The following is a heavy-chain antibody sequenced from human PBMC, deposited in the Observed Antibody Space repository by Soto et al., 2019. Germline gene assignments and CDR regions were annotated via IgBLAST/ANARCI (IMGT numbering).Heavy chain of an antibody. J-gene: IGHJ6*02. D-gene: IGHD2-2*01. Sequence: GGSLRLSCVASGFTFSDHYMDWVRQAPGKGLEWVGRTRNKADSYTTEYAASVKGRFTISRDDSKSIAYLQMNSLKTEDTAVYYCTRDEYCSSTSCYWYGMDVWGQGTKVTVSS. CDR2: TRNKADSYTT. CDR3: TRDEYCSSTSCYWYGMDV. CDR1: GFTFSDHY. V-gene: IGHV3-72*01.